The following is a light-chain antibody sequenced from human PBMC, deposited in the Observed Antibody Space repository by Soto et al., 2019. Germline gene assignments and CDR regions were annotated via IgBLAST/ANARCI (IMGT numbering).Light chain of an antibody. CDR1: SSDVGGYNY. Sequence: QSALTQPASVSGSPGQSITISCTGTSSDVGGYNYVSWYQQHAGKAPKLMIYDVSNRPSGVSNRFSGSKSGNTASLTISGLQAEDDADYYCSSYTSSSLVVFGGGTKLTVL. CDR3: SSYTSSSLVV. V-gene: IGLV2-14*01. J-gene: IGLJ2*01. CDR2: DVS.